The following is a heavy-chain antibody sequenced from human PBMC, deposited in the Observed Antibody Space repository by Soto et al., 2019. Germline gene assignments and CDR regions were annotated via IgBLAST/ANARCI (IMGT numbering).Heavy chain of an antibody. J-gene: IGHJ5*02. V-gene: IGHV3-23*03. CDR1: GFTFSSYA. CDR2: IYSGGST. CDR3: ARGTLFPCWFDP. Sequence: EVQLLESGGGLVQPGGSLRLSCAASGFTFSSYAMSWVRQAPGKGLEWVSVIYSGGSTYYADSVKGRFTISRDNSKNTLYLQMNSLRAEDTAVYYCARGTLFPCWFDPWGQGTLVTVSS. D-gene: IGHD2-21*01.